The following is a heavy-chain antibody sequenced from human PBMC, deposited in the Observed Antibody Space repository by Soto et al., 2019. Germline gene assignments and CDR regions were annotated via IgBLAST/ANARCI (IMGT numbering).Heavy chain of an antibody. CDR2: INHSGST. CDR1: GGSFSGYY. V-gene: IGHV4-34*01. CDR3: GSSSWSGYYYYMDV. J-gene: IGHJ6*03. D-gene: IGHD6-13*01. Sequence: SETLSLTCAVYGGSFSGYYWSWIRQPPGKGLEWIGEINHSGSTNYNPSLKSRVTISVDTSKNQFSLKLSSVTAADTAVYYCGSSSWSGYYYYMDVWGKGTTVTVSS.